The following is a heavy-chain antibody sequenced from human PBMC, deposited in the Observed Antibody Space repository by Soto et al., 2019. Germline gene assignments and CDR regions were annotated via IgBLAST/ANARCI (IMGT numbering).Heavy chain of an antibody. CDR3: ARLNSSGWYPHYHYYGMDV. CDR1: GYTFTSYG. D-gene: IGHD6-19*01. Sequence: ASVKVSCKASGYTFTSYGISWVRQAPGQGLEWMGWISAYNGNTNYAQKLQGTVTMTTDTATSAAYMEQRKLRSDDTAMYYCARLNSSGWYPHYHYYGMDVWGQATTVTVAS. V-gene: IGHV1-18*04. CDR2: ISAYNGNT. J-gene: IGHJ6*02.